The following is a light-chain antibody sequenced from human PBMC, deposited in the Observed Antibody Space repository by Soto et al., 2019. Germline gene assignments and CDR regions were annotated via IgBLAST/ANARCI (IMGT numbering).Light chain of an antibody. Sequence: DIQMTQSPSTLSASVGDRVTITCRASQSISSWLAWYQQKPGKVPKLLIFAASTLESGVPSRFSGSGSGTDFTLTISSLQPEDVATYFCQNYNSAPPITFGQGTRLEIK. J-gene: IGKJ5*01. CDR2: AAS. CDR1: QSISSW. V-gene: IGKV1-27*01. CDR3: QNYNSAPPIT.